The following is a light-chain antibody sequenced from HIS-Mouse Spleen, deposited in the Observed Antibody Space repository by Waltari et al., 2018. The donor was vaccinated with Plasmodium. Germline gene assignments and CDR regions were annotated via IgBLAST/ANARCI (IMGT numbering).Light chain of an antibody. V-gene: IGLV2-23*01. CDR3: CSYAGSRV. CDR1: SSDVGKYNL. CDR2: EGS. J-gene: IGLJ2*01. Sequence: QSALTQPASVSGSTGQSVTISCTGTSSDVGKYNLVSWYQQHPGKAPKLMIYEGSKRPSGVSNRFSGSKSGNTASLTISGLQAEDEADYYCCSYAGSRVFGGGTKLTVL.